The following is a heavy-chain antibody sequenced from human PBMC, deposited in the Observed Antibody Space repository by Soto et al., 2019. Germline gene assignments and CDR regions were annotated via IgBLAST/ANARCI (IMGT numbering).Heavy chain of an antibody. D-gene: IGHD2-8*01. CDR3: AKNGHPPYYYYGMDV. CDR1: GYSFTTYG. Sequence: QGLLVQSGAEVKQPGASVKVSCKASGYSFTTYGMSWVRQAPGQGLEWMGRISGYNGDTNNAQKFQYRVTMTIDRSTTTAYLELRSLTSDDTAVYYCAKNGHPPYYYYGMDVWGQGTTVTVSS. V-gene: IGHV1-18*01. CDR2: ISGYNGDT. J-gene: IGHJ6*02.